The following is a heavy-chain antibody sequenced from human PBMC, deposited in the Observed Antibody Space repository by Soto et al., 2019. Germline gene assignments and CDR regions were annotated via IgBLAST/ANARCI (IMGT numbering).Heavy chain of an antibody. CDR3: ARGGIYDFWSGEDWFDP. D-gene: IGHD3-3*01. CDR1: GYTFTGYY. Sequence: EASVKVSCKASGYTFTGYYMHWVRQAPGQGLEWMGWINPNSGGTNYAQKFQGWVTMTRDTSISTAYMELSRLRSDDTAVYYCARGGIYDFWSGEDWFDPWGQGTLVTVSS. V-gene: IGHV1-2*04. CDR2: INPNSGGT. J-gene: IGHJ5*02.